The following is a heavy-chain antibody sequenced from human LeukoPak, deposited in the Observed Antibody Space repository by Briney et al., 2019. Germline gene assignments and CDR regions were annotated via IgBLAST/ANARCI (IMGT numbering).Heavy chain of an antibody. CDR3: ARAPSYDFWSGYPYYFDY. J-gene: IGHJ4*02. CDR2: ISAYNGNT. CDR1: GYTFTSYG. Sequence: GASVKVSCKASGYTFTSYGISWVRQAPGQGLEWMGWISAYNGNTNYAQKLQGRVTMTTDTSTSTAYMELRSLRSDDTAVYYCARAPSYDFWSGYPYYFDYWGQGTLVTVSS. D-gene: IGHD3-3*01. V-gene: IGHV1-18*01.